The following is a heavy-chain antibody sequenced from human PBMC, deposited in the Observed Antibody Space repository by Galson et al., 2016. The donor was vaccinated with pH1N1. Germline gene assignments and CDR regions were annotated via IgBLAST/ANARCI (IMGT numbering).Heavy chain of an antibody. CDR3: ARGVIDYDFSSGYQDHAAFDI. D-gene: IGHD3-3*01. J-gene: IGHJ3*02. CDR1: GDSVSSNSAT. Sequence: CAISGDSVSSNSATWNWIRQSPSRGLEWLGRTYYRSKWYNDYAESVKSRIIISPDTSKNPLSLQLNSVTPADTAVYYCARGVIDYDFSSGYQDHAAFDIWGQGTMVIVAS. V-gene: IGHV6-1*01. CDR2: TYYRSKWYN.